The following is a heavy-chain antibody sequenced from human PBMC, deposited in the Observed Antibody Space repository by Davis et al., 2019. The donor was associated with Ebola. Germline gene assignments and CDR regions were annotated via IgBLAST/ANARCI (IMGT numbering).Heavy chain of an antibody. V-gene: IGHV1-69*06. D-gene: IGHD3-22*01. CDR1: GNTISTYT. J-gene: IGHJ4*02. Sequence: AASVKVSCKASGNTISTYTIDWVRQAPGQGLEWMGGIIPLFGTTNYAQKFRGRVMITADKSTSTSYLELSSLRSEDTAVYYCVFEPNFYLDSSGYPDSWGQGTLVTVSS. CDR2: IIPLFGTT. CDR3: VFEPNFYLDSSGYPDS.